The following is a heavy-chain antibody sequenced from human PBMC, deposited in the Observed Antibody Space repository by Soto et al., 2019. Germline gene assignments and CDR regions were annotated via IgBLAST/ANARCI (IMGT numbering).Heavy chain of an antibody. D-gene: IGHD3-3*01. CDR2: INHSGST. V-gene: IGHV4-34*01. CDR1: GGSFSGYY. J-gene: IGHJ4*02. Sequence: SETLSLTCAVYGGSFSGYYWSWIRQPPGKGLEWIGEINHSGSTNYNPSLKSRVTISVDTSKNQFSLKLSSVTAADTAVYYCARFRFLEWLSPSYFDYWGQGTLVTVSS. CDR3: ARFRFLEWLSPSYFDY.